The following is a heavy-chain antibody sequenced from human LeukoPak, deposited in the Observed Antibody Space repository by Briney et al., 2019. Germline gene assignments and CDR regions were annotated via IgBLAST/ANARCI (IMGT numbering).Heavy chain of an antibody. CDR1: GGSISSSHW. Sequence: TPSETLSLTCAVSGGSISSSHWWSWVRQPPGKGLEWIGYTHYSGTTTYNPSLKSRVTISIYTSKSQFSLKLSSVTAADTAVYYCATGWYGDGGYWGQGILVTVSS. D-gene: IGHD6-19*01. CDR2: THYSGTT. V-gene: IGHV4-4*02. J-gene: IGHJ4*02. CDR3: ATGWYGDGGY.